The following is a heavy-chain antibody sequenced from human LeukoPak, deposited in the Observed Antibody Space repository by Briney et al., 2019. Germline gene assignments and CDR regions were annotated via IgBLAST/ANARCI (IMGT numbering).Heavy chain of an antibody. D-gene: IGHD3-10*01. CDR1: GGSISSYY. CDR3: ARERVIGFVVY. J-gene: IGHJ4*02. Sequence: PSETLSLTCTVSGGSISSYYWSWIRQPPGKGLEWIGYIYYSGSTNYNPSLKSRVTISVDTSKNQFSLKLSSVTAADTAVYYCARERVIGFVVYWGQGTLVTVSS. V-gene: IGHV4-59*01. CDR2: IYYSGST.